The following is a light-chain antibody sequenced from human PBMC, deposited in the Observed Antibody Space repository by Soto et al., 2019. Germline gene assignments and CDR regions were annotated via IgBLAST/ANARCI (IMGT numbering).Light chain of an antibody. J-gene: IGKJ1*01. CDR1: QSISTW. Sequence: DIQVTPSPSTLSASVGDRVTITCRASQSISTWLAWFQPKPGKAPKVLISKASTLESGVPSRFGGEGSGTELTLPSSRPQTDDGATYYRRQFCAGSPWTFGQWTRVEIK. CDR2: KAS. CDR3: RQFCAGSPWT. V-gene: IGKV1-5*03.